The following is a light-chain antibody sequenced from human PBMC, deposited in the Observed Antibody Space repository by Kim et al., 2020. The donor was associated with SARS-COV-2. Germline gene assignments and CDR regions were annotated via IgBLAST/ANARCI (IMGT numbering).Light chain of an antibody. CDR3: MQALQTPRS. J-gene: IGKJ2*03. Sequence: IVMTQSPLSLPVTPGEPASISCRSSQSLLHSNGYNYLDWYLQKPGQSPQLLIYLGSNRASGVPDRFSGSGSGTDFTLKISRVEAEDVGFYYCMQALQTPRSFGQGTKLEI. CDR2: LGS. CDR1: QSLLHSNGYNY. V-gene: IGKV2-28*01.